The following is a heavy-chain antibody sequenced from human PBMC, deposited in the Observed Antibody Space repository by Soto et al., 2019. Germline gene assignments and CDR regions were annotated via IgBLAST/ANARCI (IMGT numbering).Heavy chain of an antibody. V-gene: IGHV4-39*01. CDR3: ARHTSSGYYYQIEY. CDR1: GGSITIGNYY. CDR2: IFYSGTT. Sequence: SETLSLTCTVSGGSITIGNYYWGWIRQSPGKGLEWIGSIFYSGTTYYTPSLKSRVTISVATSKNHFSLRLSSVTAADPPLYYWARHTSSGYYYQIEYWGQGTLVT. D-gene: IGHD3-3*01. J-gene: IGHJ4*02.